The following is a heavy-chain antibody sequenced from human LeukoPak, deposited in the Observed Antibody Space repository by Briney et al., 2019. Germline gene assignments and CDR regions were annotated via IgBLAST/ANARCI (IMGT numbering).Heavy chain of an antibody. CDR2: ISSSSSTI. J-gene: IGHJ3*02. CDR1: GFTFSSYS. V-gene: IGHV3-48*01. D-gene: IGHD3-3*01. CDR3: ARDLLRFLGGGAFDI. Sequence: GGSLRLSCAASGFTFSSYSMNWVRQAPGKGLEWVSYISSSSSTIYYADSVKGRFTISRDNAKNSLYLQMNSLRAEDTAVYYCARDLLRFLGGGAFDIWGQGTMVTVSS.